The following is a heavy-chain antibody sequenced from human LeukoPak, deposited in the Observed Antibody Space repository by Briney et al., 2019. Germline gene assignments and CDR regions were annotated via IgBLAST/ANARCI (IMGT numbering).Heavy chain of an antibody. J-gene: IGHJ4*02. V-gene: IGHV3-30*02. CDR2: IRYNGNNQ. D-gene: IGHD3-10*01. CDR3: ARGSKWFGELIRRGEYYFDY. Sequence: PGGSLRLSCAASAFTFRSYGMHWVRQAPGKGLEWVAFIRYNGNNQYYADSVKGRFTISRDNSKNTLYLQMNSLRAEDTAVYYCARGSKWFGELIRRGEYYFDYGGQGTLVTVSS. CDR1: AFTFRSYG.